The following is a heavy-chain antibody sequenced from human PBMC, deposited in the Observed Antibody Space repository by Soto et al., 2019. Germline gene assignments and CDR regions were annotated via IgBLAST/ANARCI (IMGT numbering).Heavy chain of an antibody. J-gene: IGHJ6*02. CDR2: ISSSISYI. CDR1: GFTFSSYS. V-gene: IGHV3-21*01. Sequence: VCLRLSGAASGFTFSSYSMTWVRMARGKGLEWVSSISSSISYIYYADSVKGRFTIPRDNAKNSLYLQMSSLRAEDTAVYYCARVQRETSVDGFNYYGMDVWGQGTTVTVSS. CDR3: ARVQRETSVDGFNYYGMDV. D-gene: IGHD6-19*01.